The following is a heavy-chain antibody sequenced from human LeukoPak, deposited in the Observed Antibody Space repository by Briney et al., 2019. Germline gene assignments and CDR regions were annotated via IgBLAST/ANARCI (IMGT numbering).Heavy chain of an antibody. CDR1: GFTFSSYG. D-gene: IGHD2-21*02. V-gene: IGHV3-23*01. CDR3: AKLTCGGDCSPRLGAYFQH. Sequence: GGSLRLSCAASGFTFSSYGMTWVRQAPGKGLEWVSGISGSGGSTYHADSVKGRLTISRDNSKNMVYMQMNSLKADDTAVYYCAKLTCGGDCSPRLGAYFQHWGQGTLVTVSS. J-gene: IGHJ1*01. CDR2: ISGSGGST.